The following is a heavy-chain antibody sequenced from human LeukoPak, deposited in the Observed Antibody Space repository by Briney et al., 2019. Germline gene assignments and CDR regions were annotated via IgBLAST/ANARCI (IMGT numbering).Heavy chain of an antibody. Sequence: GASVKVSCKASGYTFTSYDINWVRQATGQGLEWMGWMNPNSGNTGYAQKFQGRVTMTRNTSISTAYMELSSLRSEATAVYYCARGRYSSGWYSRLRNWFDPWGQGTLVTVSS. J-gene: IGHJ5*02. D-gene: IGHD6-19*01. CDR3: ARGRYSSGWYSRLRNWFDP. CDR1: GYTFTSYD. V-gene: IGHV1-8*01. CDR2: MNPNSGNT.